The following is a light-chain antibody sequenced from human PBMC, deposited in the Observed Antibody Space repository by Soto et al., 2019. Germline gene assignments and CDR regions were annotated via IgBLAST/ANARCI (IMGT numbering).Light chain of an antibody. J-gene: IGLJ6*01. CDR1: SSNGGGNP. Sequence: QSVRTQPPSASGTPGQRVTISCSGSSSNGGGNPVNWYQHVPTTAPKLLIYTNTPXXXXVXDXFXGXXXGTSXSLAISGLEPEDFALYYCQHYDTPFTFGHGTKV. CDR2: TNT. V-gene: IGLV1-44*01. CDR3: QHYDTPFT.